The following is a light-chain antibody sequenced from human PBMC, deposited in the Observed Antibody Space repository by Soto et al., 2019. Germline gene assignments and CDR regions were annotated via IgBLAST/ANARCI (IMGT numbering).Light chain of an antibody. CDR1: QSVNSKY. J-gene: IGKJ2*01. CDR3: QQFGSSPAEYT. V-gene: IGKV3-20*01. CDR2: GAS. Sequence: EIVLTQSPGTLSLSPGGGATLSCRASQSVNSKYLAWYQHKPGQAPRLLIYGASTRATGIPDRFSGSGSGTDFTLTISRLEPEDFAVHYCQQFGSSPAEYTFGQGTKLEIK.